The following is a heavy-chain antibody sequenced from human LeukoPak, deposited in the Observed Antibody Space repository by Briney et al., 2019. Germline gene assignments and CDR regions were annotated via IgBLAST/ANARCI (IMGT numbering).Heavy chain of an antibody. V-gene: IGHV3-73*01. CDR3: TRDSGTYNWFDP. CDR2: LDKKDKGYATAT. CDR1: GFTFSGSA. D-gene: IGHD1-26*01. J-gene: IGHJ5*02. Sequence: QPGGSLRLSCAASGFTFSGSAIHWVRQSSGKGLDWVGQLDKKDKGYATATAYAASVKGRFTISRDDSINTAYLQMKSLKTEDTALYYCTRDSGTYNWFDPWGQGTLVTVSS.